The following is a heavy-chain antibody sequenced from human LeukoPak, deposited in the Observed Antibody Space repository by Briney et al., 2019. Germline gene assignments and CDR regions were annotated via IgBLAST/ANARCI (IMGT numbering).Heavy chain of an antibody. Sequence: PSETLSHTCTVSGASITNTNYYWGWIRQPPGKGLEWIATIYYSGRASYNPSLKSRLATSVDTSKNQFSLKLNSVTAADTAVYYCTSRSPGTFLEPRGQGTLVTVSS. CDR2: IYYSGRA. CDR1: GASITNTNYY. J-gene: IGHJ5*02. CDR3: TSRSPGTFLEP. V-gene: IGHV4-39*01. D-gene: IGHD3-3*01.